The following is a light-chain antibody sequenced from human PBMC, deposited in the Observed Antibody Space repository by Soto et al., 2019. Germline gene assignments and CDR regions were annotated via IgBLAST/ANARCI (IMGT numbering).Light chain of an antibody. V-gene: IGKV3-20*01. Sequence: VLSQSPGRLSLSPGERATLSCRASQSVPSTYFAWYQQKSGQPPRLLISGTSNRATGIPDRFSGSGSGRDFTLTISRLEPEDFAVYFCQQFGNSPWTLG. CDR3: QQFGNSPWT. J-gene: IGKJ1*01. CDR2: GTS. CDR1: QSVPSTY.